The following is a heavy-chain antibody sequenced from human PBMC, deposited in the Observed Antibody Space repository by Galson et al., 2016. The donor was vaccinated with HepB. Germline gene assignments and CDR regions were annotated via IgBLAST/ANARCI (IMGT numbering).Heavy chain of an antibody. Sequence: SVKVSCKASGYTFTGYYMHWVRQAPGQGLEWMGRINPNSGGTNYAQKFQGRVTMTRDTSISTAYMELSRLRSDDTAVYYCARELQTYVWGSYRNAFDIWGQGTMVTFSS. D-gene: IGHD3-16*02. CDR3: ARELQTYVWGSYRNAFDI. J-gene: IGHJ3*02. CDR1: GYTFTGYY. V-gene: IGHV1-2*06. CDR2: INPNSGGT.